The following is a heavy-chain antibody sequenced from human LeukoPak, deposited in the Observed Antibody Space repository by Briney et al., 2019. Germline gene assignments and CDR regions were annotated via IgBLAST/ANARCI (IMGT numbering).Heavy chain of an antibody. CDR2: INHSGST. Sequence: SETLSLTCAVYGGSFSGYYWSWIRQPPGKGLGWIGEINHSGSTNYNPSLKSRVTISVDTSKNQFSLKLSSVTAADTAVYYCARTSGWRFYYYYYMDVWGKGTTVTVSS. D-gene: IGHD6-19*01. CDR3: ARTSGWRFYYYYYMDV. V-gene: IGHV4-34*01. J-gene: IGHJ6*03. CDR1: GGSFSGYY.